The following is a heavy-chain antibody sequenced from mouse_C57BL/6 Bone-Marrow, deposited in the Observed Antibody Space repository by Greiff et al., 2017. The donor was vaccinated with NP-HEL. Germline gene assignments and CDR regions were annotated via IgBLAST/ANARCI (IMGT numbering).Heavy chain of an antibody. CDR2: IHPNSGST. CDR1: GYTFTSYW. J-gene: IGHJ4*01. D-gene: IGHD2-2*01. Sequence: QVQLQQSGAELVKPGASVKLSCKASGYTFTSYWMHWVKQRPGQGLEWIGMIHPNSGSTNYNEKFKSKATLTVDKSSITAYMQLSSLTSEDSAVYYCASRLWLRDAMDYWGQGTSVTVSS. V-gene: IGHV1-64*01. CDR3: ASRLWLRDAMDY.